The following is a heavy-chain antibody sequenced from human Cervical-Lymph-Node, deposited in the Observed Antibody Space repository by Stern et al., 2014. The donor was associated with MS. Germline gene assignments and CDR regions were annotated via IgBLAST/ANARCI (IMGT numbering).Heavy chain of an antibody. CDR2: IYYSVGT. Sequence: QLQLQESGPGLVKPSQTLSLTCTVSGGSIISGDFYWIWIRQLPGKGPEWLGYIYYSVGTYYNPSLNRRVTISVDTANNQFSLKLSSVTAADTAVYYCARRAGGSDNYFDPWGQGTLVTVSS. D-gene: IGHD4/OR15-4a*01. V-gene: IGHV4-31*03. CDR3: ARRAGGSDNYFDP. J-gene: IGHJ5*02. CDR1: GGSIISGDFY.